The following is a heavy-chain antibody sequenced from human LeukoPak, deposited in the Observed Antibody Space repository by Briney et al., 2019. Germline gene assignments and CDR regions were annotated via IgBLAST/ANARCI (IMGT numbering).Heavy chain of an antibody. V-gene: IGHV1-2*02. CDR3: ARVRGNSCDY. CDR2: IRGDTGDT. Sequence: ASVTISCKTSGYTLSDYYMHWVRQAPGQGLEWMGWIRGDTGDTDSPKKFQGRVTMTGDTSTNTAYMELSRLRYDDTAIYFCARVRGNSCDYWGQGTLVTVSS. CDR1: GYTLSDYY. J-gene: IGHJ4*02. D-gene: IGHD6-13*01.